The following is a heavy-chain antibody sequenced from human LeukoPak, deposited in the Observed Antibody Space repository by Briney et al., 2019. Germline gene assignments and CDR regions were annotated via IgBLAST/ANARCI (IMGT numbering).Heavy chain of an antibody. CDR3: ARSGGLQYWY. Sequence: SETLSLTCTVSGGSISSSSYYWGWIRQPPGKGLEWIGSIYYSGSTYYNPSLKSRVTISVDTSKNQFSLKLSSVTAADTAVYYCARSGGLQYWYWGQGTLVTVSS. J-gene: IGHJ4*02. V-gene: IGHV4-39*07. D-gene: IGHD3-9*01. CDR1: GGSISSSSYY. CDR2: IYYSGST.